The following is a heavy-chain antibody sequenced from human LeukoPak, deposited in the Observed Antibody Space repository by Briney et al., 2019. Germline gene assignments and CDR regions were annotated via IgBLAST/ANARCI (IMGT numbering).Heavy chain of an antibody. CDR1: GYTFTSYA. CDR3: AREGVQGYYFDY. Sequence: ASVKVSCKASGYTFTSYAMHWVRQAPGQRLEWMGWINAGNGNTKYSQKFQGRVTITRDTSASTAYMELSSLRSEDTAVYYCAREGVQGYYFDYWGQGTLVTVSS. J-gene: IGHJ4*02. V-gene: IGHV1-3*01. CDR2: INAGNGNT.